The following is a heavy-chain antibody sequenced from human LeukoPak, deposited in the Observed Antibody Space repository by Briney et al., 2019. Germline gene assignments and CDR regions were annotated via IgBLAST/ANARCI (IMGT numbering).Heavy chain of an antibody. V-gene: IGHV4-59*01. J-gene: IGHJ4*02. CDR2: IYYSGST. D-gene: IGHD4-11*01. CDR1: GGSISSYY. Sequence: SETLSLTCTVSGGSISSYYWSWIRQPPGKALEWIGYIYYSGSTNYNPSLKSRVTISVDTSKNQFSLKLSSVTAADTALYYCARVRGNYFPDYWGQGTLVTVSS. CDR3: ARVRGNYFPDY.